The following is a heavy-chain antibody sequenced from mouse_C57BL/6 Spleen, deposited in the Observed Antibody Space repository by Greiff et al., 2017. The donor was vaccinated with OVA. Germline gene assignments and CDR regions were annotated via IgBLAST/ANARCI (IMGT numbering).Heavy chain of an antibody. CDR1: GYTFTDYY. J-gene: IGHJ2*01. CDR3: ARSGVGITTVVAHDY. V-gene: IGHV1-26*01. Sequence: VQLQQSGPELVKPGASVKISCKASGYTFTDYYMNWVKQSHGKSLEWIGDINPNNGGTSYNQKFKGKATLTVDKSSSTAYMELRSLTSEDSAVYYCARSGVGITTVVAHDYWGQGTTLTVSS. D-gene: IGHD1-1*01. CDR2: INPNNGGT.